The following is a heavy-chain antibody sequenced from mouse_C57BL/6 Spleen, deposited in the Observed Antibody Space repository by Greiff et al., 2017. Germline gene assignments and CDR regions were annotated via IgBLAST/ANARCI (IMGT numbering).Heavy chain of an antibody. D-gene: IGHD1-1*01. J-gene: IGHJ1*03. CDR1: GFSLTSYG. CDR3: ARNYYGSPSYFDV. Sequence: QVQLQQSGPGLVQPSQSLSITCTVSGFSLTSYGVHWVRQSPGKGLEWLGVIWSGGSTDYNAAFISRLSISKDNSKSQVFFKMSSLQADDTAIYYCARNYYGSPSYFDVWGTGTTVTVSS. V-gene: IGHV2-2*01. CDR2: IWSGGST.